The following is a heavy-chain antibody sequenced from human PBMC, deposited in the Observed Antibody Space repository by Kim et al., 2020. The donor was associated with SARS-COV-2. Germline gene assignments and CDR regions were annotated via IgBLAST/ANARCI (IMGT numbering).Heavy chain of an antibody. Sequence: SETLSLTCTVSGDSIDNFYWSWIRQPAGKGLEWIGRIYSTGSADYNPSLKSRVTMSVDTSKNQFSLKMISVTAADTAVYYCARLGYWHANSCHSGGWFDPGGQGTLVTVSS. CDR2: IYSTGSA. CDR1: GDSIDNFY. D-gene: IGHD2-15*01. CDR3: ARLGYWHANSCHSGGWFDP. V-gene: IGHV4-4*07. J-gene: IGHJ5*02.